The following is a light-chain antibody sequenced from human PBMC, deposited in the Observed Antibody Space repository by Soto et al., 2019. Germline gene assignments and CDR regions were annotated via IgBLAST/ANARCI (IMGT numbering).Light chain of an antibody. V-gene: IGKV3-15*01. CDR1: QSVSSS. CDR3: QQYNTWST. J-gene: IGKJ1*01. CDR2: GAS. Sequence: EIVMTQSPSTLSVSPGARATLACRASQSVSSSLAWYQQKPGQAPRLLIYGASTRATGIPARFSGSGSGTEFTLTIISLQAEDFAVYSCQQYNTWSTFGQGTKVEVK.